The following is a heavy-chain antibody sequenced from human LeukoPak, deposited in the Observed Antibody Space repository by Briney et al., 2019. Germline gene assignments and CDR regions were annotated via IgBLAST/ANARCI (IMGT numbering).Heavy chain of an antibody. Sequence: PSETLSLTCIVSGGSISSGCDFWSWFRQHPGKGLEWIGYIYYNGFTYYNPSLKSRVTISVDTSKNQFSLEVSSVTAADTAVYYCARGGTWYYAFAYWGQGTLVTVSS. D-gene: IGHD2-15*01. CDR1: GGSISSGCDF. CDR3: ARGGTWYYAFAY. J-gene: IGHJ4*02. V-gene: IGHV4-31*03. CDR2: IYYNGFT.